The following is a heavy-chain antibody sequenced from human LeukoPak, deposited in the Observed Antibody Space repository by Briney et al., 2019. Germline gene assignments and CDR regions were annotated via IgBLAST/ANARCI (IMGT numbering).Heavy chain of an antibody. CDR2: IYYSGST. Sequence: PSETLSLTCNVSGGSISSHYWSWIRQPPGKGLEWIGYIYYSGSTNYNPSLKSRVTISVDTSKNQFSLKLSSVTAADTAVYYCARDEGGSAYWGQGTLVTVSS. V-gene: IGHV4-59*11. J-gene: IGHJ4*02. CDR1: GGSISSHY. D-gene: IGHD2-2*01. CDR3: ARDEGGSAY.